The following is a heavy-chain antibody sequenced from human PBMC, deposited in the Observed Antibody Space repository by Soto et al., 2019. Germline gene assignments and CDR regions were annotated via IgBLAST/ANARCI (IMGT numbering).Heavy chain of an antibody. CDR3: TRNSYYDSRDSFDP. J-gene: IGHJ5*02. V-gene: IGHV3-73*01. CDR1: GFTFSGSA. CDR2: IRSKANSYAT. Sequence: GGSLRLSCAASGFTFSGSAMHWVRQASGKGLEWVGRIRSKANSYATAYAASVKGRFTISRDDSKNTAYLQMNSLKTEDTAVYYCTRNSYYDSRDSFDPWGQGTLVTVS. D-gene: IGHD3-22*01.